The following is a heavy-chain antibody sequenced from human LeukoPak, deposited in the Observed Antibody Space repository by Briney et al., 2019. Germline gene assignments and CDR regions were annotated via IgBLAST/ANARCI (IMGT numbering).Heavy chain of an antibody. V-gene: IGHV1-2*02. CDR2: INPNSGGT. D-gene: IGHD2-2*01. CDR3: ATLGYCSSTSCFYYYYYMDV. J-gene: IGHJ6*03. Sequence: ASVKVSCKASGYTFTSYYMDWVRQAPGQGLEWMGWINPNSGGTNYAQKFQGRVTMTRDTSISTAYMELSRLRSDDTAVYYCATLGYCSSTSCFYYYYYMDVWGKGTTVTVSS. CDR1: GYTFTSYY.